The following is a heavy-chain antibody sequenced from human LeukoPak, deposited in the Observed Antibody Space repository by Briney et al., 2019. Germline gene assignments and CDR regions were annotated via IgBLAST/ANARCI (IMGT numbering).Heavy chain of an antibody. CDR3: ASTVRWELFDY. J-gene: IGHJ4*02. Sequence: GESLKISCRGSGYTFSTYWIGWVRQMPGKGLEWMGIIYPGDSDTRYSPSFQGQVTISADKSISTAYLQWSSLKASDTAMYYCASTVRWELFDYWGQGTLVTVSS. V-gene: IGHV5-51*01. CDR2: IYPGDSDT. D-gene: IGHD1-26*01. CDR1: GYTFSTYW.